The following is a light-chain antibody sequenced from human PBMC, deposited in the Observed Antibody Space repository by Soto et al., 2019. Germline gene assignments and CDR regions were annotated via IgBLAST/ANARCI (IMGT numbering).Light chain of an antibody. CDR2: END. CDR1: SSNIGNNY. V-gene: IGLV1-51*02. Sequence: QSVLTQPPSVSAAPGQKVTIACSGSSSNIGNNYVSWYQQLPGTAPKLLMYENDKRPSGIPDRFSGSKSGTSATLGITGLQTGGEADYYCGTWDNSLSVVVFGGGTKVTVL. CDR3: GTWDNSLSVVV. J-gene: IGLJ2*01.